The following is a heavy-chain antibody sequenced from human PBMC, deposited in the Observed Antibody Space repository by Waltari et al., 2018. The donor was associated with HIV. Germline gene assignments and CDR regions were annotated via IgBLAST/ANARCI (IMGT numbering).Heavy chain of an antibody. Sequence: QVQLVQSGYELKKPGASVKISCKASGYRFTSYAMNWVRQAPGQGPEWRGLVNSNAGNPTQVNGFTRPCVFSLDTSVSTAYLQINSLKAEDTAVYYCAKLGMKNWFDPWGQGTLVTVSS. D-gene: IGHD3-3*02. CDR3: AKLGMKNWFDP. J-gene: IGHJ5*02. CDR1: GYRFTSYA. V-gene: IGHV7-4-1*02. CDR2: VNSNAGNP.